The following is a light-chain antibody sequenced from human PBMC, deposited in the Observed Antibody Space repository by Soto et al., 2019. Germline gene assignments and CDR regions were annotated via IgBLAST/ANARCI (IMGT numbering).Light chain of an antibody. Sequence: QSALTQPASVSGSPGQSITISCTGTSSDVGGYNFVSWYQQHSGRAPKLLIYEVSRRPSGVSNRFSGSKSGDTASLTISGLQAEDEADYYCYSYRGYYTRVFGTGTKVTVL. J-gene: IGLJ1*01. CDR1: SSDVGGYNF. CDR3: YSYRGYYTRV. V-gene: IGLV2-14*01. CDR2: EVS.